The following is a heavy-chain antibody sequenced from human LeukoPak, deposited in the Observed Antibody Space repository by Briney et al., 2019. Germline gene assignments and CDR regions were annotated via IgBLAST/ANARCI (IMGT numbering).Heavy chain of an antibody. Sequence: ASVKVSCKVSGYTLTELSMHWVRQAPGQGLEWMGWINPNSGGTNYAQKFQGRVTMTRDTSISTAYMELSRLRSDDTAVYYCARGSYSYGYRNDAFDIWGQGTMVTVSS. CDR3: ARGSYSYGYRNDAFDI. CDR2: INPNSGGT. D-gene: IGHD5-18*01. J-gene: IGHJ3*02. CDR1: GYTLTELS. V-gene: IGHV1-2*02.